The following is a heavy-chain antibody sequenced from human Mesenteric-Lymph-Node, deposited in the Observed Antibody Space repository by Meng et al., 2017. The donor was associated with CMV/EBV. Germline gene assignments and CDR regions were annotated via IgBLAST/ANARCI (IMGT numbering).Heavy chain of an antibody. CDR2: ISYDGSNK. J-gene: IGHJ4*02. CDR3: AKGGWTSDYYFDC. Sequence: GESLKISCAASGITFSSHVMHWVRQAPGKGLEWVAVISYDGSNKSQADSVKGRFIISRDNSKNTLYLQMNSLRAEDTAVYYCAKGGWTSDYYFDCWGQGTLVTVSS. D-gene: IGHD3/OR15-3a*01. V-gene: IGHV3-30-3*01. CDR1: GITFSSHV.